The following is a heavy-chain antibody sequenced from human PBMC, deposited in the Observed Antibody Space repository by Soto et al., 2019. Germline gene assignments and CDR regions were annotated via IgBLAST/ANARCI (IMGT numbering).Heavy chain of an antibody. Sequence: QVQLVESGGGVVQPGRSLRLSCAASGFTFSSYAMHWVRRAPGKGLEWVAVISYDGSNKYYADSVKGRFTISRDNSKNTLYLQMNSLRAEDTAVYYCARPTLQWLVHFSFDYWGQGTLVTVSS. V-gene: IGHV3-30-3*01. CDR1: GFTFSSYA. J-gene: IGHJ4*02. CDR3: ARPTLQWLVHFSFDY. D-gene: IGHD6-19*01. CDR2: ISYDGSNK.